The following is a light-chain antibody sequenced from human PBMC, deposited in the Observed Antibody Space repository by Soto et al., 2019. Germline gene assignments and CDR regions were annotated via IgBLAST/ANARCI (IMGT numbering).Light chain of an antibody. CDR3: SSYTSSSTLV. J-gene: IGLJ2*01. CDR2: DVS. Sequence: QSALTQPASVSRSPGQSITISCTGTSNDVGGYNYVSWYQQHPGKAPKLMIYDVSNRPSGVSNRFSGSKSGNTASLTISGLQAEDEAHYYCSSYTSSSTLVFGGGTKLTVL. CDR1: SNDVGGYNY. V-gene: IGLV2-14*01.